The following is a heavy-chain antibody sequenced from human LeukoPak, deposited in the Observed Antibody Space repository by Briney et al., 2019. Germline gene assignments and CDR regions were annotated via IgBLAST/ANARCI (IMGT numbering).Heavy chain of an antibody. V-gene: IGHV4-4*07. J-gene: IGHJ6*03. D-gene: IGHD4-17*01. CDR3: ARANDYGDPLPRYMDV. Sequence: SETLSLTCTVSGGSISSYYWNWIRQPAGKGLDWIGRIYTSGSTNYNPSLKSRVTMSVDTSKNQFSLKLTSVTAADTAVYYCARANDYGDPLPRYMDVWGKGTTVTVSS. CDR2: IYTSGST. CDR1: GGSISSYY.